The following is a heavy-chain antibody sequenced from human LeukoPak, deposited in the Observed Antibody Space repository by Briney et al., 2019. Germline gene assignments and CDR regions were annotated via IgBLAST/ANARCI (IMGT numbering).Heavy chain of an antibody. CDR3: ARGSTVTTYYYYYYMDV. Sequence: GGSLRLSCAASGFTFSSYWMSWVRQAPGKGLEWVSYISSSGSTIYYADSVKGRFTISRDNAKNSLYLQMNSLRAEDTAVYYCARGSTVTTYYYYYYMDVWGKGTTVTISS. CDR2: ISSSGSTI. D-gene: IGHD4-17*01. J-gene: IGHJ6*03. V-gene: IGHV3-48*04. CDR1: GFTFSSYW.